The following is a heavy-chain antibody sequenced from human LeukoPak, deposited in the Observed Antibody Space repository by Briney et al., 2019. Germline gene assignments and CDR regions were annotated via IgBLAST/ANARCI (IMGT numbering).Heavy chain of an antibody. Sequence: SETLSLTCAVYGGSFSGYYWSWIRQPPGKGLEWIGEINHSGSTNYNPSLKSRVTISVDTSENQFSLKLSSVTAADTAVYYCARHKYSSGWPPEGASDIWGQGTMVTVSS. D-gene: IGHD6-19*01. CDR2: INHSGST. CDR3: ARHKYSSGWPPEGASDI. J-gene: IGHJ3*02. V-gene: IGHV4-34*01. CDR1: GGSFSGYY.